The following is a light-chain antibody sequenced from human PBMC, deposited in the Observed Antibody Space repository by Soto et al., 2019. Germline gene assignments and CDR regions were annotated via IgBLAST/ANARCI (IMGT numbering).Light chain of an antibody. V-gene: IGKV3-15*01. CDR1: QGVGSN. CDR2: GAS. CDR3: QQYDKWAPLT. J-gene: IGKJ4*01. Sequence: EIVLTQSPATLSVSPGEGATLSCRASQGVGSNLAWYQQKPGQAPRLLIYGASTRATDIPARFSGSGSGTEFTLTIGSLQPEDFAVYYCQQYDKWAPLTFGGGTKVDIK.